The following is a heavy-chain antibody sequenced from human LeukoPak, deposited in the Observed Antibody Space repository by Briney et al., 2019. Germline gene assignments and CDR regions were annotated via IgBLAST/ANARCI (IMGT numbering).Heavy chain of an antibody. D-gene: IGHD1-1*01. CDR1: GFIFSNFN. J-gene: IGHJ4*02. CDR2: ISSTGNYI. CDR3: ARVSTGPV. V-gene: IGHV3-21*01. Sequence: PGGSLRVSCVGSGFIFSNFNMNWVRQAPGKGLEWVSSISSTGNYIHYADSVKGRFTISRDNAQKSLYLQMNSLRVEDSAVYYCARVSTGPVWGKGTLVTVSS.